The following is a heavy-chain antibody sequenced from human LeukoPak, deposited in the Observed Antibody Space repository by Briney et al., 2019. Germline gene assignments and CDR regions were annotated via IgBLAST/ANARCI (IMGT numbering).Heavy chain of an antibody. CDR1: GFTFSSYE. J-gene: IGHJ4*02. D-gene: IGHD3-22*01. CDR3: ARGNYDSSGYHWFNYFDY. CDR2: ISSSSSYI. V-gene: IGHV3-21*01. Sequence: GGSLRLSCAASGFTFSSYEMNWVRQAPGKGLEWVSSISSSSSYIYYADSVKGRFTISRDNAKNSLYLQMNSLRAEDTAVYYCARGNYDSSGYHWFNYFDYWGQGTLVTVSS.